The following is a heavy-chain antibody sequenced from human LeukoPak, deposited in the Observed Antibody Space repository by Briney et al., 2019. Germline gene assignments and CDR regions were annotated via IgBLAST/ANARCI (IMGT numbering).Heavy chain of an antibody. Sequence: GGSLRLSCAASGFTFSSYTFHWVRQAPGKGLEWVAVQDGNNKYYTDSVKGRFTISRDNSKNTLYLQMNSLRAEDTAVYYCARDDRGYSGNHFDHWGQGTLVTVSS. CDR1: GFTFSSYT. D-gene: IGHD5-12*01. J-gene: IGHJ4*02. CDR3: ARDDRGYSGNHFDH. V-gene: IGHV3-30-3*01. CDR2: QDGNNK.